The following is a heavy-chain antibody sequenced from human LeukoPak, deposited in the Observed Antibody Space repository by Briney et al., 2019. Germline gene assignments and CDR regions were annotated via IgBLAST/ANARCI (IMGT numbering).Heavy chain of an antibody. CDR1: GFTFSDYY. Sequence: GGSLRLSCAASGFTFSDYYMSWIRQAPGKGLEWVSYISSSGSTIYYADSVKGRFTISRDNAKNTLYMQMNSLRVEDTAVYYCARRTVEGSLDYWGRGTLVTVSS. J-gene: IGHJ4*02. CDR3: ARRTVEGSLDY. V-gene: IGHV3-11*04. CDR2: ISSSGSTI. D-gene: IGHD6-19*01.